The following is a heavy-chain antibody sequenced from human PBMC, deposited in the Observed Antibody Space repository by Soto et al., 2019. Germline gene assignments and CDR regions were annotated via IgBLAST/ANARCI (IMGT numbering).Heavy chain of an antibody. D-gene: IGHD3-16*01. J-gene: IGHJ4*02. V-gene: IGHV3-74*01. Sequence: EVQLVESGGGLVQPGGSLRLSCVASGFTFNYYWTHWVRQAAEKELMWVSRLQIDGRNPDYADSVKGRFTISRDNAKNTLCLKMNYLSAEDTAVYYCVRGGLPDYLGQGTMVTVSS. CDR1: GFTFNYYW. CDR3: VRGGLPDY. CDR2: LQIDGRNP.